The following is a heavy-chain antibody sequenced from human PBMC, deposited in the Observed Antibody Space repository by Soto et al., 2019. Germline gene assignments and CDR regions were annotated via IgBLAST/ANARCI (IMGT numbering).Heavy chain of an antibody. CDR3: ARELHSEYYGGNSKNSFDI. Sequence: VKVSCKASGGTFSSYAISWVRQAPGQGLEWMGGIIPIFGTANYAQKFQGRVTITADKSTSTAYMELSSLRSEDTAVYYCARELHSEYYGGNSKNSFDIWGQGTMVTVS. CDR2: IIPIFGTA. J-gene: IGHJ3*02. D-gene: IGHD4-17*01. CDR1: GGTFSSYA. V-gene: IGHV1-69*06.